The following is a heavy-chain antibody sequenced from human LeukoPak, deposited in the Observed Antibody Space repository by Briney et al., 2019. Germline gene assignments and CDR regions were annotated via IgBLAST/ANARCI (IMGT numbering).Heavy chain of an antibody. CDR3: AKYSQLLSGYYFDF. CDR1: GFRFSSYA. D-gene: IGHD2-2*01. J-gene: IGHJ4*02. Sequence: GGSLRLACAASGFRFSSYAMSWVRQAPGKGLEWVSAISGSGVSTYYADSVKGRFTISRDNSKNTLYLQMNSLRAEDTAKYYCAKYSQLLSGYYFDFWGQGTLVTVSS. V-gene: IGHV3-23*01. CDR2: ISGSGVST.